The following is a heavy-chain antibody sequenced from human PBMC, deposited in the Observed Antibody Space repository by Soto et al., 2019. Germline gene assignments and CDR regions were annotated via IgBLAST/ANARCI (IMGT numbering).Heavy chain of an antibody. J-gene: IGHJ4*02. CDR1: GYTFSSYY. D-gene: IGHD4-17*01. V-gene: IGHV1-46*01. CDR2: INPSGGST. CDR3: AREDDYGDKDDY. Sequence: ASVKVSCKASGYTFSSYYMHWVRQAPGQGLEWMGVINPSGGSTTYPQKFQGRVTMTRDTSTSTVYMELSSLTSEDTAVYYCAREDDYGDKDDYWGQGTLVTVSS.